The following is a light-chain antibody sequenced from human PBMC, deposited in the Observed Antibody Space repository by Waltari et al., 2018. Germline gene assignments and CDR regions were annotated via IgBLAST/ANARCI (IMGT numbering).Light chain of an antibody. CDR1: QGISNY. CDR2: DAS. J-gene: IGKJ3*01. CDR3: QQYYGYPLT. Sequence: AIQITQSPSSLSASTGDKVTITCRASQGISNYLAWYQQKPGKAPTLLIYDASTLQRGVPSRFSGSGSGTDFTLTISCLQSEDFATFYCQQYYGYPLTFCPGTKVDVK. V-gene: IGKV1-8*01.